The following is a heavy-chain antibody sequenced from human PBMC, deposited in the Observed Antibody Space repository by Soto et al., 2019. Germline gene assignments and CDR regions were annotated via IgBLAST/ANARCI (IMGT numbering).Heavy chain of an antibody. J-gene: IGHJ6*02. CDR3: ARGYSSTPVLDYYYGMDV. CDR2: IIPIFGTA. V-gene: IGHV1-69*13. Sequence: VASVKVSCKASGVTFSSYAISWVRQAPGQGLEWMGGIIPIFGTANYAQKFQGRVTITADESTSTAYMELSSLRSEDTAVYYCARGYSSTPVLDYYYGMDVWGQGTTVTVSS. D-gene: IGHD5-18*01. CDR1: GVTFSSYA.